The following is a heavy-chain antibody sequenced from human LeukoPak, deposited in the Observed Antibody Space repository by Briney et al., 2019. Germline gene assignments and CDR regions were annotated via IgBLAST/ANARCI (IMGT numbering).Heavy chain of an antibody. CDR3: AKEGYGDHYYYMDV. J-gene: IGHJ6*03. D-gene: IGHD4-17*01. CDR2: ISSNGGST. Sequence: GGSLRLSCAASGFTLRNYAMSWVRQAPGKGLEYVSGISSNGGSTYYANFVKGRFTISRDNSKNTLYLQMGSLRAEDMAVYYCAKEGYGDHYYYMDVWGKGTTVTVSS. CDR1: GFTLRNYA. V-gene: IGHV3-64*01.